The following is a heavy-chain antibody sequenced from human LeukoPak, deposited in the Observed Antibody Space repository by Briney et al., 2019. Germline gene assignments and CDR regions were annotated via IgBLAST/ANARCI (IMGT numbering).Heavy chain of an antibody. CDR2: IYYSGST. Sequence: AQTQSLTCTVSARSISSCYGSSIRQPPQKGLGKIGYIYYSGSTNYNLSLPTRVTISIDASKNQFPLKLNSVTAADTAVYYCATLAVGAGGPEFQHWGQGSLVTVSS. D-gene: IGHD1-26*01. CDR1: ARSISSCY. V-gene: IGHV4-59*08. CDR3: ATLAVGAGGPEFQH. J-gene: IGHJ1*01.